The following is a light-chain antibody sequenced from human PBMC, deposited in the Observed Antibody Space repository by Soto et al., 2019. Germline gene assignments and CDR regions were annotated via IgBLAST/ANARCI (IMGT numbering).Light chain of an antibody. CDR3: AAWDYSLSGYV. CDR1: SSNIGSNY. V-gene: IGLV1-47*01. Sequence: QSVLTQPPSASGTPGQRVTISCSGSSSNIGSNYVYWYQQLPGTAPKLLIYRNNQRPSGVPDRFSGSKSGTSASLAISGLRSEDESDYYCAAWDYSLSGYVFVTVTKVTVL. CDR2: RNN. J-gene: IGLJ1*01.